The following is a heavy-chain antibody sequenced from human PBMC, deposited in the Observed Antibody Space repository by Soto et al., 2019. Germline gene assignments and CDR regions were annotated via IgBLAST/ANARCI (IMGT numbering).Heavy chain of an antibody. V-gene: IGHV4-30-4*01. Sequence: RASETLSLTCTVSGGSISSGDYYWSWIRQPPGKGLEWIGYIYYSGSTYYNPSLKSRVTISVDTSKNQFSLKLSSVTAADTAVYYCARAPRKWRDFDYWGQGTLVTVSS. CDR1: GGSISSGDYY. CDR2: IYYSGST. D-gene: IGHD1-26*01. J-gene: IGHJ4*02. CDR3: ARAPRKWRDFDY.